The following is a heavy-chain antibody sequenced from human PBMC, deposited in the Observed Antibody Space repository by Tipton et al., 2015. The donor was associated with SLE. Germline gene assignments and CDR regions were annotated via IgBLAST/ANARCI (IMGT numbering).Heavy chain of an antibody. CDR3: ITVIVANWFDP. CDR1: GFTFSEAS. J-gene: IGHJ5*02. D-gene: IGHD2-21*01. CDR2: VETKSDGGTS. V-gene: IGHV3-15*04. Sequence: GSLRLSCAASGFTFSEASINWVRQAPGKGLEWLGRVETKSDGGTSYYAAPVKGRFTISRDDSKNTVYLQMNSLKTEDTAIYYCITVIVANWFDPWGQGTLVTVSS.